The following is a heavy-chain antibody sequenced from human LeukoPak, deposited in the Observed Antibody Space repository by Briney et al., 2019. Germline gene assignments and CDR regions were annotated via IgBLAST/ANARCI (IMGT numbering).Heavy chain of an antibody. Sequence: PSQTLSLTCTVSGGSISSGSYYWSWIRQPAGKGLEWIGRIYTSGSTNYNPSLKSRVTISVDTSKNQFSLKLSSVTAADTAVYYCARGSITGTTGLDYWGQGTLVTVSS. V-gene: IGHV4-61*02. CDR3: ARGSITGTTGLDY. CDR1: GGSISSGSYY. CDR2: IYTSGST. J-gene: IGHJ4*02. D-gene: IGHD1-7*01.